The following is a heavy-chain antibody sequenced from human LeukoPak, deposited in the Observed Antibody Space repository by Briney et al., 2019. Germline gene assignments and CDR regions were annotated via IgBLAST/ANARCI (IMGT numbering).Heavy chain of an antibody. J-gene: IGHJ4*02. Sequence: ASVNVSCKASGDTFTGYYMHWVRQAPGQGLEWMGWINPNIGDTNYAQKFQGRVTMTRDTSISTAYMELSRLRFDDTAVYYCARINSSRWYDFWGQGTLVTVSS. D-gene: IGHD6-13*01. CDR2: INPNIGDT. V-gene: IGHV1-2*02. CDR3: ARINSSRWYDF. CDR1: GDTFTGYY.